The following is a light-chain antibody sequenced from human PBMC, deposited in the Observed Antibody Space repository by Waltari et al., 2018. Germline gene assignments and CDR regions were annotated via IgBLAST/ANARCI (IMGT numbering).Light chain of an antibody. CDR2: GAS. CDR3: QKYVNLPAT. Sequence: ERATLSCRASQSVGTYLAWYQQKPGQAPRLLIYGASNRATGIPERFSGSGSGTDFSLTISRLEPEDFAVYYCQKYVNLPATFGQGTKVEIK. J-gene: IGKJ1*01. CDR1: QSVGTY. V-gene: IGKV3-20*01.